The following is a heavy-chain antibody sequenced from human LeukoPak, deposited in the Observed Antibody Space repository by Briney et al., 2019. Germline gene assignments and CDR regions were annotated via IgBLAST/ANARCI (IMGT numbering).Heavy chain of an antibody. J-gene: IGHJ6*03. CDR3: ARDNGVVHGVYYMDV. CDR2: IKQDGSEK. CDR1: GLTFSNYW. Sequence: GGSLRLSCAASGLTFSNYWMTWVRQAPGKGLEWVADIKQDGSEKLYVKSVRGRFTISRDNAKMSLFLQMNSLRAEDTAVYYCARDNGVVHGVYYMDVWGKGTTVTVS. D-gene: IGHD3-3*01. V-gene: IGHV3-7*01.